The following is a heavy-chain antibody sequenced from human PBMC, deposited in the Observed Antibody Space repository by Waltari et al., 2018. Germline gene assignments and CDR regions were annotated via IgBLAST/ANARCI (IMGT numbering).Heavy chain of an antibody. J-gene: IGHJ6*02. CDR3: ARVATKTYSSPVPGRPYYYGMDV. V-gene: IGHV3-74*01. CDR2: SSRDGRTI. Sequence: EEQLVESGGGLAQPGESLRLSCAASGFTFSRYWMDWVRQAPGKGLVWVSRSSRDGRTITYADSVKGRFTISRDNAKNTLDVQMNRLRAEDTAVYYCARVATKTYSSPVPGRPYYYGMDVWGQGTTVTVSS. CDR1: GFTFSRYW. D-gene: IGHD3-22*01.